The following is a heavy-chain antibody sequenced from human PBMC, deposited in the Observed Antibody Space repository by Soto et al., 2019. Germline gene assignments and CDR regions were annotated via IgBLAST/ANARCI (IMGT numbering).Heavy chain of an antibody. CDR1: GGSISSYY. V-gene: IGHV4-4*07. Sequence: SETLSLTCTVSGGSISSYYWSWIRQPAGKGLEWIGRIYTSGSTNYNPSLKSRVTMSVDTSKNQFSLKLSSVTAADTAVYYCASLPASQYYHGVDVRGQGIRVTVSS. CDR3: ASLPASQYYHGVDV. D-gene: IGHD2-2*01. J-gene: IGHJ6*02. CDR2: IYTSGST.